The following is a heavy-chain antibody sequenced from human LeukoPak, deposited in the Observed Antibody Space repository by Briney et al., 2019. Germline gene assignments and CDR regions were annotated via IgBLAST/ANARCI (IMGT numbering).Heavy chain of an antibody. CDR1: GFTFSGSA. V-gene: IGHV3-73*01. Sequence: GGSLRLSCAASGFTFSGSAMHWVRQASGKGLEWVGRIRSKASSYATAYAASVKGRFTISRDDSKNTAYLQMNSLKTEDTAVYYCTRRGAGYCTNGVCPDIDYWGQGTLVTVSS. CDR2: IRSKASSYAT. J-gene: IGHJ4*02. CDR3: TRRGAGYCTNGVCPDIDY. D-gene: IGHD2-8*01.